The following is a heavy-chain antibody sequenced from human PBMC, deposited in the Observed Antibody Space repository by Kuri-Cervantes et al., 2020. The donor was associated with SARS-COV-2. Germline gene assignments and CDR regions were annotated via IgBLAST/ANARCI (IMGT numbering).Heavy chain of an antibody. CDR3: ARGSSSYYDSSAFDY. CDR2: ISSSSSYI. CDR1: GFSFSSYW. V-gene: IGHV3-21*01. D-gene: IGHD3-22*01. Sequence: ETLSLTCAASGFSFSSYWMSWVRQAPGKGLEWVSSISSSSSYIYYADSVKGRFTISRDNAKNSLYLQMNSLRAEDTAVYYCARGSSSYYDSSAFDYWGQGTLVTVSS. J-gene: IGHJ4*02.